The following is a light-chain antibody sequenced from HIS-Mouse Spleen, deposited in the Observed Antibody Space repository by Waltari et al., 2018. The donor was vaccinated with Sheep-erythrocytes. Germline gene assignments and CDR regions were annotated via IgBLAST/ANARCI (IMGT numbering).Light chain of an antibody. CDR3: QAWDSSTVV. J-gene: IGLJ2*01. V-gene: IGLV3-1*01. CDR1: KLGDKY. CDR2: QDS. Sequence: SYELTQPPSVSVSPGQTASITCSGDKLGDKYACWYHQKPGQSPVLVIYQDSKRPSGIPERFSGSTSGNTATLTISGTQAMDEADYYCQAWDSSTVVFGGGTKLTVL.